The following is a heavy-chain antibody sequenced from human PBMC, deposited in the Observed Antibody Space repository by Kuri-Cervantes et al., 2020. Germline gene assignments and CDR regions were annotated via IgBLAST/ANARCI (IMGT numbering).Heavy chain of an antibody. CDR1: GFTLSSYA. CDR2: ISYDGSNK. CDR3: AKEGTGITIFGVEYYYYGMDV. Sequence: GESLKISCAASGFTLSSYAMHWVRQAPGKGLEWVAVISYDGSNKYYSDSVKGRFTISRDNSKNTLYLQMNSLRAEDTAVYYCAKEGTGITIFGVEYYYYGMDVWGQGTTVTVSS. J-gene: IGHJ6*02. V-gene: IGHV3-30-3*01. D-gene: IGHD3-3*01.